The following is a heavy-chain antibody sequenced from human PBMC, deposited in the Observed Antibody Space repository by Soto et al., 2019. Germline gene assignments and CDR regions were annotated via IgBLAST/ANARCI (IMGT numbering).Heavy chain of an antibody. CDR3: AILPYRSGWVKGFDP. J-gene: IGHJ5*02. CDR1: GGTFSNFG. Sequence: QVQLVQSGAEVKKPGSSVKVSCKASGGTFSNFGITWVRQAPGQVLEWMGGIIPTLGTAIYAQNFRGRVTIIADKSTSTVSMELSSLRAEDTAVYYCAILPYRSGWVKGFDPWGQGTLVTVSS. CDR2: IIPTLGTA. D-gene: IGHD6-19*01. V-gene: IGHV1-69*06.